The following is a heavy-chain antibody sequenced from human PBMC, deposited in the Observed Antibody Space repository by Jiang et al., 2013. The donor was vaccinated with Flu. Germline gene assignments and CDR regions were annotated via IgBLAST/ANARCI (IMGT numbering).Heavy chain of an antibody. V-gene: IGHV4-34*01. CDR3: ARDRYNWKGFDY. D-gene: IGHD1-20*01. Sequence: ETLSLTCAVYGGSFSGYYWSWIRQPPGKGLEWIGEINHSGSTNYNPSLKSRVTISVDTSKNQFSLKLSSVTAADTAVYYCARDRYNWKGFDYWGQGTLVTVSS. CDR2: INHSGST. CDR1: GGSFSGYY. J-gene: IGHJ4*02.